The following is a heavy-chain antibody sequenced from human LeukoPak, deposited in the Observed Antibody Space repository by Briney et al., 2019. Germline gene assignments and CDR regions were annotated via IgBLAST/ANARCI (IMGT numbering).Heavy chain of an antibody. CDR1: GFTVSSNY. Sequence: GGSLRLSCAASGFTVSSNYMSWVRQAPGKGLEWVSVIYSGGSTYYADSVKGRFTISRDNSKNTLYLQMNSLRAEDTAVYYCAKTAAVGYYYMDVWGKGTTVTVSS. D-gene: IGHD6-13*01. CDR2: IYSGGST. CDR3: AKTAAVGYYYMDV. V-gene: IGHV3-53*01. J-gene: IGHJ6*03.